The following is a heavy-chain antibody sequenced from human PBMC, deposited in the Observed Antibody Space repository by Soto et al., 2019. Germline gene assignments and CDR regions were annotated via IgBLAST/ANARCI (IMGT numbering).Heavy chain of an antibody. CDR1: GYIFTTYG. J-gene: IGHJ3*02. Sequence: QDQLVQSGGEVKKPGALVKVSCKASGYIFTTYGIGWVRQAPGQGLEWMGWISAYNGNTDYAQKLQDRVTMTTDTSTSTAYLELRSLRSDDTAVYYCARATRFDAFDIWGQGTMVTVSS. V-gene: IGHV1-18*01. CDR2: ISAYNGNT. CDR3: ARATRFDAFDI.